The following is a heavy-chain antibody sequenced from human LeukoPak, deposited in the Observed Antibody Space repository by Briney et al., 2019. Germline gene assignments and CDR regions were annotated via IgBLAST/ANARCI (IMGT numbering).Heavy chain of an antibody. J-gene: IGHJ4*02. Sequence: GGSLRLSCAASGFTFSNYAMSWVRQAPGKGLEWVSAISIIGSTYYADSVKGRFTISRDNSKNTLYLQMNSLRAEDTAVYYCAKEGDIAVAGTESYGWGQGTLVTVSS. D-gene: IGHD6-19*01. CDR1: GFTFSNYA. V-gene: IGHV3-23*01. CDR2: ISIIGST. CDR3: AKEGDIAVAGTESYG.